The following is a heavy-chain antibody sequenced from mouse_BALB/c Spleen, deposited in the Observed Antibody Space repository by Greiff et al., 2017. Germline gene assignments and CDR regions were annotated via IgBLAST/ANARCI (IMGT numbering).Heavy chain of an antibody. CDR2: IYPGNVNT. CDR1: GYTFTSYY. Sequence: VKLVESGPELVKPGASVRISCKASGYTFTSYYIHWVKQRPGQGLEWIGWIYPGNVNTKYNEKFKGKATLTADKSSSTAYMQLSSLTSEDSAVYFCARAGIYAMDYWGQGTSVTVSS. V-gene: IGHV1S56*01. CDR3: ARAGIYAMDY. J-gene: IGHJ4*01. D-gene: IGHD3-1*01.